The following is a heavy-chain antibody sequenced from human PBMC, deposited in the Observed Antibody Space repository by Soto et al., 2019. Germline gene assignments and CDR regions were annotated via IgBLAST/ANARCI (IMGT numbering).Heavy chain of an antibody. CDR3: ARVAITLIRGSKVDFYSMDV. CDR2: ISVYNGNK. CDR1: GYTFNNYG. V-gene: IGHV1-18*01. D-gene: IGHD3-10*01. J-gene: IGHJ6*02. Sequence: QLVQSGGEVKEPGPSVQVSCKASGYTFNNYGITWARQAPGQGLEWMGWISVYNGNKNYAKQVPGRVSMTADTPTRTAYMELRSLQSADPAVYFWARVAITLIRGSKVDFYSMDVWDQGSTVTVSS.